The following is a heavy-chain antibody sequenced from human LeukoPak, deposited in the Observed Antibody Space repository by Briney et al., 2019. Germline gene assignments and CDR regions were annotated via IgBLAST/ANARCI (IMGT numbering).Heavy chain of an antibody. J-gene: IGHJ3*02. D-gene: IGHD2-21*01. CDR3: ASGSCGGDCSKWLAYDAFDI. CDR2: IIPIFGTA. CDR1: GGTFSSYA. V-gene: IGHV1-69*13. Sequence: ASVKVSCKASGGTFSSYAISWVRQAPGQGLEWMGGIIPIFGTANYAQKLQGRVTITADESTSTAYMELSSLRSEDTAVYYCASGSCGGDCSKWLAYDAFDIWGQGTMVTVSS.